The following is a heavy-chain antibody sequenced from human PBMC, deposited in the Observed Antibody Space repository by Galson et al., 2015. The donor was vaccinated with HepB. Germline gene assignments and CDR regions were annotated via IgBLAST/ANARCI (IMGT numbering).Heavy chain of an antibody. CDR2: IYTSGST. CDR1: GGSISSYY. Sequence: ETLSLTCTVSGGSISSYYWSWIRQPAGKGLEWIGRIYTSGSTNYNPSLKSCVTMSVDTSKNQFSLKLSSVTAADTAVYYCARERAVAGRTTFDLWGRGTLVTGSS. D-gene: IGHD6-19*01. CDR3: ARERAVAGRTTFDL. J-gene: IGHJ2*01. V-gene: IGHV4-4*07.